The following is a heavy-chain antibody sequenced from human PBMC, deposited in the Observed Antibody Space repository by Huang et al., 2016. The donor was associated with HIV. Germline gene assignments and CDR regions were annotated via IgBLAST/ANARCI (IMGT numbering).Heavy chain of an antibody. CDR2: FERENGET. CDR3: AADKFNHGFDL. J-gene: IGHJ2*01. CDR1: GNTLSKVS. V-gene: IGHV1-24*01. D-gene: IGHD2-15*01. Sequence: QGQLIQSGAEVKKPGASVKVSCKVSGNTLSKVSMSWGRKAPGRGLEGRGGFERENGETIYAQKFQDRVSVTMDTSTDTAYMELSSLRSDDTAVYYCAADKFNHGFDLWGRGTLVTVSS.